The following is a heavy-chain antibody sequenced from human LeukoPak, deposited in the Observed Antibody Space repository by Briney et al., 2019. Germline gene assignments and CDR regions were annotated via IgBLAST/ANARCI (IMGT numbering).Heavy chain of an antibody. V-gene: IGHV3-20*04. J-gene: IGHJ6*02. CDR3: ASVGYNHNYYYGMDV. CDR2: INWNGGST. Sequence: PGGSLRLSCAASGFTFDDYGMSWVRQAPGKGLEWVSGINWNGGSTGYADSVKGRFTISRDNAKNSLYLQMNSLRAEDTAVYYCASVGYNHNYYYGMDVWGQGTTVTVSS. D-gene: IGHD5-24*01. CDR1: GFTFDDYG.